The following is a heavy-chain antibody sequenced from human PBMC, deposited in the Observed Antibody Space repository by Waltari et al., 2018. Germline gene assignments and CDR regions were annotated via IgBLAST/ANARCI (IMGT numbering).Heavy chain of an antibody. J-gene: IGHJ6*02. Sequence: EVQLLESGGGLVQPGGSLRLSCAASGFTFSSYAMSWVRQAPGKGLEWVSAISGSGGSTYYADSVKGRFTISRDNSKNTLYLQMNSLRAEDTAVYYCARARDKSAMAYYYYGMDVWGQGTTVTVSS. CDR2: ISGSGGST. CDR3: ARARDKSAMAYYYYGMDV. D-gene: IGHD5-18*01. CDR1: GFTFSSYA. V-gene: IGHV3-23*01.